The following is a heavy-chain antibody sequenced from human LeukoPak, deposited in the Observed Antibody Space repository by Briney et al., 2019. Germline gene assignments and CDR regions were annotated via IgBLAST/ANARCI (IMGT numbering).Heavy chain of an antibody. D-gene: IGHD3-22*01. CDR1: GFTVSSNY. CDR2: IYSGGST. CDR3: ARGDYYDSSGHFDY. Sequence: PGGSLRLSCAASGFTVSSNYMSWVRQAPGKGLEWVSVIYSGGSTYYADSVKGRFTISRHNSKNTLYLQMNSLRAEDTAVYYCARGDYYDSSGHFDYWGQGTLVTVSS. J-gene: IGHJ4*02. V-gene: IGHV3-53*04.